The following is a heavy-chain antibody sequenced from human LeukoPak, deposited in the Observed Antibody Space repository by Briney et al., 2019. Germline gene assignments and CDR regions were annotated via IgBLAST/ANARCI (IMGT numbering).Heavy chain of an antibody. CDR1: GFTFSDYY. V-gene: IGHV3-11*01. D-gene: IGHD1-26*01. J-gene: IGHJ6*02. Sequence: AGGSLRLSCAASGFTFSDYYMSWIRQAPGKGLEWVSYISSSGSTIYYADSVKGRFTTSRDNAKNSLYLQMNSLRAEDTAVYYCARQERWELLYYYGMDVWGQGTTVTVSS. CDR3: ARQERWELLYYYGMDV. CDR2: ISSSGSTI.